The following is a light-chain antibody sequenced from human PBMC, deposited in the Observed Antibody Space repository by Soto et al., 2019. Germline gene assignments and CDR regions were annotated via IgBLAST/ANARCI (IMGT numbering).Light chain of an antibody. J-gene: IGKJ1*01. CDR3: QQRSIWPWT. Sequence: EIVMTQSPATLSVSPGERATLSCRASQSVSSNLAWYQQKPGQAPRLLIYDASKRATGIPARFSGSGSGTDFTLTISSLEPEDFAVYYCQQRSIWPWTFGQGTKVEIK. CDR1: QSVSSN. CDR2: DAS. V-gene: IGKV3-11*01.